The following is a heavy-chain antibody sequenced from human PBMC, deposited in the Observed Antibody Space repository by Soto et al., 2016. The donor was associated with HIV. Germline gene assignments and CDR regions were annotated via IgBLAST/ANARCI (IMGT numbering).Heavy chain of an antibody. V-gene: IGHV1-8*03. CDR2: MNPNSGNT. Sequence: QVQLVQSGAEVKKPGASVKVSCKASGYTFTSYDINWVRQATGQGLEWMGWMNPNSGNTGYAQKFRGRVTITRNTSTNTAYMELSSLRSDDTAVYYCARDQRARXYDDSSGRRGWFDPGAREPWSPSP. J-gene: IGHJ5*02. D-gene: IGHD6-19*01. CDR3: ARDQRARXYDDSSGRRGWFDP. CDR1: GYTFTSYD.